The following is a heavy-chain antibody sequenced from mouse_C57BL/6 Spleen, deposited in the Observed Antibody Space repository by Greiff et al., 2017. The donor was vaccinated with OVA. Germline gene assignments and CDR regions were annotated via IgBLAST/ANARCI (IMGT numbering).Heavy chain of an antibody. CDR3: ARETAQATYAMDY. D-gene: IGHD3-2*02. Sequence: VQLVESGPGLVQPSQSLSITCTVSGFSLTSYGVHWVRQSPGKGLEWLGVIWSGGSTDYNAAFISRLSISKDNSKSQVFFKMNSLQADDTAIYYCARETAQATYAMDYWGQGTSVTVSS. CDR2: IWSGGST. CDR1: GFSLTSYG. J-gene: IGHJ4*01. V-gene: IGHV2-2*01.